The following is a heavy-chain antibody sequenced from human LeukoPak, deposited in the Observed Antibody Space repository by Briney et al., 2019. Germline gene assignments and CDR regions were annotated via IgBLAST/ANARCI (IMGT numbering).Heavy chain of an antibody. CDR1: GYTFTGYY. D-gene: IGHD2-2*01. CDR3: ARVPPLYCSSTSCYGGGFDY. J-gene: IGHJ4*02. Sequence: ASVKVSCKASGYTFTGYYMHWVRQAPGQGLEWMGWINPNSVGTNYAQKFQGRVTMTRDTSISTAYMELSRLRSDDTAVYYCARVPPLYCSSTSCYGGGFDYWGQGTLVTVSS. V-gene: IGHV1-2*02. CDR2: INPNSVGT.